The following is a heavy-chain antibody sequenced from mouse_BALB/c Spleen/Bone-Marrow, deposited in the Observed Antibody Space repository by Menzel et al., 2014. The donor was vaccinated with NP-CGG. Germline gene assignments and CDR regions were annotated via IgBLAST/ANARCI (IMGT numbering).Heavy chain of an antibody. J-gene: IGHJ3*01. D-gene: IGHD2-10*02. CDR1: GFTFSDFY. V-gene: IGHV7-1*02. CDR3: ARDVGYGNYFVY. Sequence: EVQGVESGGGLVQPGDSLRLSCAPSGFTFSDFYMEWVRQPPGKRLEWIAASRSKAKHYTTEYSASVKGRFIVSRDTSQSILYLQMNALRAEDTAIYYCARDVGYGNYFVYWGQGTLVTVSA. CDR2: SRSKAKHYTT.